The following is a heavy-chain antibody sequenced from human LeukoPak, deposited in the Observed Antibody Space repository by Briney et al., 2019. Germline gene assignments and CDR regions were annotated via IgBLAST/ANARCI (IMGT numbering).Heavy chain of an antibody. CDR3: ARDRVRYSGPIDY. D-gene: IGHD5-12*01. J-gene: IGHJ4*02. CDR1: GYTFTGYY. V-gene: IGHV1-2*06. CDR2: INPTSGGT. Sequence: ASVKVSCKASGYTFTGYYMHWVRQAPGQGLEWMGRINPTSGGTNYAQKFQGRVTMTRETSISTAYMELSRLRSDDTAVYYCARDRVRYSGPIDYWGQGTLVTVSS.